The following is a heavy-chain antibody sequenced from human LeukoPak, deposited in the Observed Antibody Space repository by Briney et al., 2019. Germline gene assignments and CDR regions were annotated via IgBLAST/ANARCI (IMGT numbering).Heavy chain of an antibody. CDR1: AYSFNTYW. CDR2: IYPGDSDT. V-gene: IGHV5-51*01. Sequence: GESLKICCKASAYSFNTYWIGWVRQVPGKGLEWMGIIYPGDSDTRYSPSFRGHVTISVDKSISTAYLQWSSLRASDTAMYYCARRTYSYGDYWGQGTLVTVSS. J-gene: IGHJ4*02. CDR3: ARRTYSYGDY. D-gene: IGHD5-18*01.